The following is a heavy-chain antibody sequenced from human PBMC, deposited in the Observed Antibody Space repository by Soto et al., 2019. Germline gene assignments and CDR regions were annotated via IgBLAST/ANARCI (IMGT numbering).Heavy chain of an antibody. CDR1: GGSISSSNW. CDR3: ASREVEERATSFDY. V-gene: IGHV4-4*02. CDR2: IHHSGST. J-gene: IGHJ4*02. Sequence: QVQLQESGPGLVKPSGTLSLTCAVSGGSISSSNWWTWVRQPPGKGLEWIGEIHHSGSTNYNPSLNSRVSISVDNSKNQFSLKLSSVTAADTAVYYCASREVEERATSFDYWGQGTLVTVSS. D-gene: IGHD5-12*01.